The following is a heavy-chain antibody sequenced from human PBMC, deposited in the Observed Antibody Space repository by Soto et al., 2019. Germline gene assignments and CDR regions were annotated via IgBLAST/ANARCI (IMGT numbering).Heavy chain of an antibody. J-gene: IGHJ4*02. CDR2: ISWNSGSI. CDR3: AKDALWFGELLGYFDY. D-gene: IGHD3-10*01. V-gene: IGHV3-9*01. Sequence: GGSLRLSCAASGFTFDDYAMHWVRQAPGKGLEWVSGISWNSGSIGYADSVKGRFTISRDNAKNSLYLQMNSLRAEDTALYYCAKDALWFGELLGYFDYWGQGTLVTVSS. CDR1: GFTFDDYA.